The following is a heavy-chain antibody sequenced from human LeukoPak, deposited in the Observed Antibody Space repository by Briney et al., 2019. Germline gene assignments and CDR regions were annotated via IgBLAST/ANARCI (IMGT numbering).Heavy chain of an antibody. Sequence: SETLSLTCTVSGGSISSSSYYWGWIRQPPGKGLEWIGSIYYSGSTYYNPSLKSRVTISVDTSKNQFSLKLSSVTAADTAVYYCARPIAQQLEYDYWGQGTLVTVSS. CDR2: IYYSGST. V-gene: IGHV4-39*01. CDR3: ARPIAQQLEYDY. CDR1: GGSISSSSYY. J-gene: IGHJ4*02. D-gene: IGHD6-13*01.